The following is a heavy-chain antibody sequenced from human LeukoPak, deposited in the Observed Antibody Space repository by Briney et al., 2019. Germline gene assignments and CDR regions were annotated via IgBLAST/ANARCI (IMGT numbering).Heavy chain of an antibody. J-gene: IGHJ4*02. CDR1: GYTFTSYH. Sequence: ASVKVSCKASGYTFTSYHINWVQQATGQGLEWMGWMNPNNGDSGYAQKFQGRVTITRDTSISTAYMELRSLRSEDTAVYFCARTTSFTASGYDYWGQGTLVTVSS. CDR2: MNPNNGDS. D-gene: IGHD6-25*01. V-gene: IGHV1-8*03. CDR3: ARTTSFTASGYDY.